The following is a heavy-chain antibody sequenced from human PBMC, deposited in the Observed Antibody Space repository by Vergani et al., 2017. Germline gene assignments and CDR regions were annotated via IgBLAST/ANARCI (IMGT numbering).Heavy chain of an antibody. Sequence: QAQLQESGPGLVKSSQTLSVTCTVSGASISREGYYYHWIRQRPGKGLEWIGYIFYSGTTYYKPSHESRISISRDTSKNQFSLNLTSLTAADTPVYYCARGTTGTPRTYFQQGGQGILVTVSS. CDR1: GASISREGYY. CDR3: ARGTTGTPRTYFQQ. D-gene: IGHD1-1*01. CDR2: IFYSGTT. J-gene: IGHJ1*01. V-gene: IGHV4-31*03.